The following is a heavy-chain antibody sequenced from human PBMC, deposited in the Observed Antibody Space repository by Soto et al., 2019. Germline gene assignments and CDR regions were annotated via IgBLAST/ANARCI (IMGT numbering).Heavy chain of an antibody. V-gene: IGHV1-24*01. D-gene: IGHD2-2*02. Sequence: ASVKVSCKVSGYTLTELSMHWVRQAPGKGLEWMGGFDPEDGETIYAQKFQGRVTMTEDTSTDTAYMELSSLRSEDTAVYYCATASRLAAGIPVRDFDIWGQGTMVTVSS. CDR3: ATASRLAAGIPVRDFDI. CDR1: GYTLTELS. CDR2: FDPEDGET. J-gene: IGHJ3*02.